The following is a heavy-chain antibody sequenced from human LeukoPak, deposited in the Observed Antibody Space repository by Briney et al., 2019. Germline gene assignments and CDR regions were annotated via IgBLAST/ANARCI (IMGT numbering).Heavy chain of an antibody. D-gene: IGHD5-24*01. J-gene: IGHJ4*02. CDR1: GFTFSGYY. V-gene: IGHV3-11*05. CDR2: ISSSSSYT. Sequence: PGGSLRLSCAASGFTFSGYYMSWIRQAPGKGLEWVSYISSSSSYTNYADSVKGRFTISRDNAKNSLYLQMNSLRAEDTAVYYCASDGRGMATIFHWGQGTLVTVSS. CDR3: ASDGRGMATIFH.